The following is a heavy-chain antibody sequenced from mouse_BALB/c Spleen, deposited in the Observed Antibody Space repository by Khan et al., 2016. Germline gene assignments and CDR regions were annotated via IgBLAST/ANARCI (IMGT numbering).Heavy chain of an antibody. J-gene: IGHJ1*01. CDR1: GYTFTNYG. CDR3: ARYRYYYGSSRYFDV. D-gene: IGHD1-1*01. Sequence: QFQLVQSGPELKKPGKTVKISCKASGYTFTNYGMNWVKQAPGKGLKWMGWLNTYSGESTYADDFKGRFAFSLDTSANTAYLQINNLKNEDTATYFCARYRYYYGSSRYFDVWGAGTTVTVSS. CDR2: LNTYSGES. V-gene: IGHV9-3-1*01.